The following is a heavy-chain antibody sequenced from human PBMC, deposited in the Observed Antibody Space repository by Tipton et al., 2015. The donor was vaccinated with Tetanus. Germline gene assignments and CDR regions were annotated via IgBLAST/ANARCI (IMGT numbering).Heavy chain of an antibody. CDR3: VRPDRYCSGGSCYLALDY. Sequence: QSGAEVKEPGSSVKVSCKASGGTFNTFPISWVRQAPGQGLEWMGRLIPVFGSANYSPKFQGRVTITADESTSTAFMELKSLRSDDTAVYYCVRPDRYCSGGSCYLALDYWGQGTLITVSS. J-gene: IGHJ4*02. CDR2: LIPVFGSA. CDR1: GGTFNTFP. V-gene: IGHV1-69*01. D-gene: IGHD2-15*01.